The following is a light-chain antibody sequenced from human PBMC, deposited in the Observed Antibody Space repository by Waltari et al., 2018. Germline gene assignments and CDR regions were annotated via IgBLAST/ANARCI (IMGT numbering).Light chain of an antibody. CDR2: AAS. CDR3: HQSHTAPHT. J-gene: IGKJ2*01. Sequence: DIHMTQSPSSLSASFGDSVTITCRASQTISTYLNWYQQTAGKAPKLLIYAASTLQSGVPSRFRGSGSGTDFTLTISSLQPEDFATYYCHQSHTAPHTFGQGTKLEIK. CDR1: QTISTY. V-gene: IGKV1-39*01.